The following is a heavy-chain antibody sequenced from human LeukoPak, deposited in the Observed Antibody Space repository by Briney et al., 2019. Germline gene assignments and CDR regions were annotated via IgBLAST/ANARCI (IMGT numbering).Heavy chain of an antibody. D-gene: IGHD1-26*01. CDR1: GDSFTSYW. J-gene: IGHJ3*02. CDR2: IYPGDSDT. Sequence: GESLKISCKGAGDSFTSYWIGWVRQMPGKGLEWMGIIYPGDSDTIYSPSFQGELTISADKSISTAYLQWSSLKASDTAMYYCAGGSYYLAFDIWGQGTMVTVSS. CDR3: AGGSYYLAFDI. V-gene: IGHV5-51*01.